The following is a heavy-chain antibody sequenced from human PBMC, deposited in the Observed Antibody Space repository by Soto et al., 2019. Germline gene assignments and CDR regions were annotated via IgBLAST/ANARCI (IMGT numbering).Heavy chain of an antibody. CDR1: GYSFTSYW. V-gene: IGHV5-10-1*01. J-gene: IGHJ6*02. Sequence: GESQKISCKGSGYSFTSYWISWVRQMPGKGLEWMGRIDPSDSYTNYSPSFQGHVTISADKSISTAYLQWSSLTASDTAMYYCARHPLGSQVVPGGDVWGQGTTVTVSS. CDR3: ARHPLGSQVVPGGDV. CDR2: IDPSDSYT. D-gene: IGHD2-2*01.